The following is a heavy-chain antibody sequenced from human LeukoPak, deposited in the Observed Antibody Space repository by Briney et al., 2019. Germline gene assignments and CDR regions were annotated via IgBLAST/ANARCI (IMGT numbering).Heavy chain of an antibody. D-gene: IGHD5-18*01. J-gene: IGHJ6*03. CDR1: GGSFSGYY. Sequence: PSETLSLTCAVYGGSFSGYYWTWIRQPPGKGLEWIGEINYSGSTNYNPSLKSRVTISVDTSKNQFSLKLSSVTAADTAVYYCARELKGRGYNYGGLYHYYMDVWGKGTTVTVSS. CDR2: INYSGST. CDR3: ARELKGRGYNYGGLYHYYMDV. V-gene: IGHV4-34*01.